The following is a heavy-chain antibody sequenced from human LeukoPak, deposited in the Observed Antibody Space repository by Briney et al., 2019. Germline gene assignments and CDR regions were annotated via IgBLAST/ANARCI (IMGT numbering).Heavy chain of an antibody. J-gene: IGHJ4*02. V-gene: IGHV3-53*01. Sequence: GGSLRLSCAASGFTVSSNYMNWVRQAPGKGLECVSVMYSDGYTYYADSVKGRFTISRDSSKNTLYLQMSSLRAEDTAVYYCATAFCTGEISCGFDYWGQGTLVTVSS. CDR2: MYSDGYT. CDR1: GFTVSSNY. D-gene: IGHD2-8*02. CDR3: ATAFCTGEISCGFDY.